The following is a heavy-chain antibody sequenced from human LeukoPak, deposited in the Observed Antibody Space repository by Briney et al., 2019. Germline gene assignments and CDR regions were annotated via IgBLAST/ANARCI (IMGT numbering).Heavy chain of an antibody. CDR1: GFTFSSYA. CDR2: ISGSGGST. V-gene: IGHV3-23*01. CDR3: VKATYCSGGSCYYFDY. J-gene: IGHJ4*02. D-gene: IGHD2-15*01. Sequence: GGSLRLSCAASGFTFSSYAMSWVRQAPGKGMEWVSAISGSGGSTYYADSVKGRFTISRDNSKNTLYLQMNSLRAEDTAVYYCVKATYCSGGSCYYFDYWGQGTLVTVSS.